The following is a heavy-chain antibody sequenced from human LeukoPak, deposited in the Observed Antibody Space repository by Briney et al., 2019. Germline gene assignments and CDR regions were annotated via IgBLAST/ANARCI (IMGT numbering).Heavy chain of an antibody. CDR2: ISGSGGST. D-gene: IGHD2-15*01. CDR1: GFTFSSYG. CDR3: AKDQAFCTGGSCYYNYYHMDV. J-gene: IGHJ6*03. V-gene: IGHV3-23*01. Sequence: GGSLRLSCAASGFTFSSYGMRRVRQAPGKGLEWVSAISGSGGSTYYADAVKGRFTISRDNSKNTLFLQISSLRVEDTAVYYCAKDQAFCTGGSCYYNYYHMDVWGKGTTVTVPS.